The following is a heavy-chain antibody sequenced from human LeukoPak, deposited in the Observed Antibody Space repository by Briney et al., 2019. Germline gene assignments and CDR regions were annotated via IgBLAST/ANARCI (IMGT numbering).Heavy chain of an antibody. V-gene: IGHV4-61*02. D-gene: IGHD3-10*01. CDR1: GDSISSGTYY. Sequence: SETLSLTCTVSGDSISSGTYYWSWLRQPAGKGLEWIGRIHTSGSTNYNPSLKSRVTISLDTSKNQFSLKVTFVTAADTAVYYCARGPASTELWLDYFDYWGQGTLVTVSS. J-gene: IGHJ4*02. CDR3: ARGPASTELWLDYFDY. CDR2: IHTSGST.